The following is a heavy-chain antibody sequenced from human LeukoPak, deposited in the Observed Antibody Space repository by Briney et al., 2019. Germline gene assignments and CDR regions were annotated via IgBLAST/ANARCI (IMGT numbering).Heavy chain of an antibody. J-gene: IGHJ3*02. CDR1: GGSISSYY. D-gene: IGHD2-2*01. CDR3: ARDIVVVPAGMENAFDI. V-gene: IGHV4-4*07. Sequence: SETLSLTCTVSGGSISSYYWSWIRQPAGKGLDWIGRIYTSGSTNYNPSLKSRVTMSVDTSKNQFSLKLSSVTAADTAVYYCARDIVVVPAGMENAFDIWGQGTMVTVSS. CDR2: IYTSGST.